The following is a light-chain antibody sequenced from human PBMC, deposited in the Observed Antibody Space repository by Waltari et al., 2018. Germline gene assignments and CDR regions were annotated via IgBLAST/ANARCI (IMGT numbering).Light chain of an antibody. CDR3: QTWGSGLQV. V-gene: IGLV4-69*01. CDR2: VNSDGTN. J-gene: IGLJ3*02. Sequence: QLVLTQSPAASAPRGASVRLTCTLSSGPRTNALDWHQQQPEKGPRSLMKVNSDGTNDKADGIPDRFSGSTSGAERYLTISSLQSEDEADYYCQTWGSGLQVFGGGTKLTVL. CDR1: SGPRTNA.